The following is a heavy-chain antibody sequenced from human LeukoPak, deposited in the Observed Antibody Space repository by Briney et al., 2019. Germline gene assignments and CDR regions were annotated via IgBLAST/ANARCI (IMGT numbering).Heavy chain of an antibody. V-gene: IGHV3-53*01. D-gene: IGHD3-22*01. CDR2: IYTGGNT. CDR3: ARGDDSGYYDYFDY. J-gene: IGHJ4*02. CDR1: GFTVDSNY. Sequence: GGSLRLSCAASGFTVDSNYLSWVRQAPGKGLEWVSTIYTGGNTYYAASVKGRFTISRDFSKNTVFLHMNSLRAEDTAMYYCARGDDSGYYDYFDYWGQGALVTASS.